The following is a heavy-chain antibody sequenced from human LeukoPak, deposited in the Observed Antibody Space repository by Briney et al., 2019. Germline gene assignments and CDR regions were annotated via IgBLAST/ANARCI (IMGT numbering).Heavy chain of an antibody. CDR1: GFTVSSNY. V-gene: IGHV3-66*01. J-gene: IGHJ3*02. D-gene: IGHD3-9*01. Sequence: PGGSLRLSCAASGFTVSSNYMSWVRQAPGKGLEWVSVIYSGGSTYYADSVKGRFTISRDNSKNTLYLQMNSLRAEDTVVYYCARDYYDIGDAFDIWGQGTMVTVSS. CDR2: IYSGGST. CDR3: ARDYYDIGDAFDI.